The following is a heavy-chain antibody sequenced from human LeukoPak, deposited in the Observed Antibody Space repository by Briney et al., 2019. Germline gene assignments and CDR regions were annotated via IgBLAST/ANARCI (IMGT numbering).Heavy chain of an antibody. CDR1: GFTFSIYA. CDR3: AKSLRAAAGTGAFDI. D-gene: IGHD6-13*01. Sequence: GGSLRLSCAASGFTFSIYAMSWVRQAPGKGLEWVSSFRASDDTTYYADSVKGRFTISRDNSKNTLYLQMNSPRVEDTAVYYCAKSLRAAAGTGAFDIWGQGTMVTVSS. CDR2: FRASDDTT. V-gene: IGHV3-23*01. J-gene: IGHJ3*02.